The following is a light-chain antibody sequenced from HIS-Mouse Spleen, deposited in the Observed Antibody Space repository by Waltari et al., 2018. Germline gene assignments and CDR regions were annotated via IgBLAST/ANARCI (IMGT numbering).Light chain of an antibody. CDR3: QSADSSGTYVV. CDR1: ALPKQY. CDR2: KDS. J-gene: IGLJ2*01. Sequence: SYELTQPPSVSVSPGQTARITCSGDALPKQYAYWYQQKPGQAPGLGIYKDSERPSGSPERFSGSSSGTTVTLTISGGQAEDEADYYCQSADSSGTYVVFGGGTKLTVL. V-gene: IGLV3-25*03.